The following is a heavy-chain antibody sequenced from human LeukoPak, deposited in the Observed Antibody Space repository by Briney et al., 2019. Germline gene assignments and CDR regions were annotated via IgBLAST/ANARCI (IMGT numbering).Heavy chain of an antibody. CDR1: GFTVSNNY. CDR3: AVRRVLDASFDY. V-gene: IGHV3-66*02. CDR2: IYSGDNT. D-gene: IGHD3-16*01. J-gene: IGHJ4*02. Sequence: PGGSLRLSCAASGFTVSNNYMSWVRQAPGKGLEWVAVIYSGDNTYYVESVKGRFTISRDNTKNQLFLQMNRLRAEDTAVYYCAVRRVLDASFDYWGQGTLVTVSS.